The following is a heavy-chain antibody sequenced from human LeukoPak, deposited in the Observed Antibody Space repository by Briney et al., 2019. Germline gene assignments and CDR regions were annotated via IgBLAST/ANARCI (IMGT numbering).Heavy chain of an antibody. CDR2: ISAYNGNT. Sequence: GASVKVSCKASGYTFTSYGISWVRQAPGQGLEWMGWISAYNGNTNYAQKLQGRVTMTTDTSTSTAYMELRSLRSDDTAVYYCATHGLVYDYVWGSYRSPFDYWGQGTLVTVSS. CDR3: ATHGLVYDYVWGSYRSPFDY. D-gene: IGHD3-16*02. V-gene: IGHV1-18*01. J-gene: IGHJ4*02. CDR1: GYTFTSYG.